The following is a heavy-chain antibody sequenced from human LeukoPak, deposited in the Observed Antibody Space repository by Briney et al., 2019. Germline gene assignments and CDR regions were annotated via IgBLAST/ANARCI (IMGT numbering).Heavy chain of an antibody. J-gene: IGHJ3*02. CDR2: IYYSGST. CDR3: AREVSYYDSSGYRPHDAFDI. V-gene: IGHV4-39*07. Sequence: KPSETLSLTCTVSGGSISSSSYYWGWIRQPPGKGLEWIGSIYYSGSTYYNPSLKSRVTISVDTSKNQFSLKLSSVTAADTAVYYCAREVSYYDSSGYRPHDAFDIWGQGTMVTVSS. D-gene: IGHD3-22*01. CDR1: GGSISSSSYY.